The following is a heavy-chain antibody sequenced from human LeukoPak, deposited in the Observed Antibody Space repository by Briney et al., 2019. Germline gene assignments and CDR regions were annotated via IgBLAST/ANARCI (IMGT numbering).Heavy chain of an antibody. V-gene: IGHV1-46*01. CDR1: GYTFTSYF. CDR2: INPTGGST. Sequence: ASVKLSCKASGYTFTSYFIHWVRQAPGKGLEWMGIINPTGGSTRYAQKFQGRVTMTRDTSTSTVYMELSSLRSEDTAVYYCARGRVTATDGFDIWGQGTTVIVSS. CDR3: ARGRVTATDGFDI. J-gene: IGHJ3*02. D-gene: IGHD2-21*02.